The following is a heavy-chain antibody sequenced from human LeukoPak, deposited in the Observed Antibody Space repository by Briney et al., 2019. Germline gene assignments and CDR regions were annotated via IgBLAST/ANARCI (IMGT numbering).Heavy chain of an antibody. J-gene: IGHJ4*02. CDR2: INPSGGST. Sequence: ASVKVSCKAAGYTFTSYYMHWVRQAPGQGLEWMGIINPSGGSTSYAQKFQGRVTMTRDMSTSTVYMELSSLRSEDTAVYYCARVRYSSSWQARMYYFDYWGQGTLATVSS. V-gene: IGHV1-46*01. CDR3: ARVRYSSSWQARMYYFDY. D-gene: IGHD6-13*01. CDR1: GYTFTSYY.